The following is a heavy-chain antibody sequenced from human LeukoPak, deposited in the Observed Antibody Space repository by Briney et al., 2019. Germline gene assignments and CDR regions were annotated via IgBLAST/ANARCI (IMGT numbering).Heavy chain of an antibody. CDR2: IKSKTDDGTT. CDR3: ATTGFVPFAIRVLYAFDV. D-gene: IGHD3-9*01. J-gene: IGHJ3*01. Sequence: PGGSLRLSCVDSGFTFSNAWMRWVRQAPGKALEWVARIKSKTDDGTTDYAAPVKGRFTISRDDSKNTLFLQMNSLKTEDTAVYYCATTGFVPFAIRVLYAFDVWGQGTLVTVSS. V-gene: IGHV3-15*01. CDR1: GFTFSNAW.